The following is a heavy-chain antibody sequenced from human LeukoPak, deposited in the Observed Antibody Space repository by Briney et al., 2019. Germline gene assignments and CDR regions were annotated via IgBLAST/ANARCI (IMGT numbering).Heavy chain of an antibody. D-gene: IGHD6-13*01. Sequence: PGGSLRLSCAASGFTFSSYSMNWVRQAPGKGLEWVSSISSSGSYIYYADSVKGRFTISRDNAKNSLYLQMNSLRAEDTAVYYCARDMGYSSSWDPFDYWGQGTLVTVSS. CDR2: ISSSGSYI. CDR3: ARDMGYSSSWDPFDY. V-gene: IGHV3-21*01. J-gene: IGHJ4*02. CDR1: GFTFSSYS.